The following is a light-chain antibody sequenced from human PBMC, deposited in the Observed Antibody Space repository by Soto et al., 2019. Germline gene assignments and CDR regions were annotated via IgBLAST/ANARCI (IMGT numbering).Light chain of an antibody. V-gene: IGLV2-23*01. CDR3: CLYIGATTYV. Sequence: QSVLAQPASVSGSPGQSITIPCTGTSGLVGSFSLVSWYQQHPGKAPKVMISEGHRRPSGVPDRFSGSTSVNSASPTISGLQADDEADYYCCLYIGATTYVFGTGTKLTVL. CDR1: SGLVGSFSL. CDR2: EGH. J-gene: IGLJ1*01.